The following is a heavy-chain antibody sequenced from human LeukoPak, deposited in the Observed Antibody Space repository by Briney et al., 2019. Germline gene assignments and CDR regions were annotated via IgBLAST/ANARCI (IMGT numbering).Heavy chain of an antibody. J-gene: IGHJ4*01. V-gene: IGHV3-30*02. D-gene: IGHD2-15*01. CDR3: AKVSGSYLPNFDY. CDR1: GFTFSSYG. Sequence: GGSLRLSCAASGFTFSSYGMHWVGQAPGKGLERVAFIRYDGSNKYYADSVKGGFTISRENYKKTLYLQMNRLRDEDTAVYYFAKVSGSYLPNFDYLGPGTLVTVS. CDR2: IRYDGSNK.